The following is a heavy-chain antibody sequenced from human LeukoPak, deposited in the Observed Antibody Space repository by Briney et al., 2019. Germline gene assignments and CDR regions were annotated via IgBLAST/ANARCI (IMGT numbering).Heavy chain of an antibody. CDR2: ITHSGST. J-gene: IGHJ4*02. Sequence: PSETLSLTCTVSGYSISSGYYWGWIRQPPGKGLEWIGEITHSGSTNYNPSLKSRVTISVDTSKNQFSLKLSSVTAADTAVYYCATTYYYDRSGYFGLDNYWGQGTLVTVSS. V-gene: IGHV4-38-2*02. CDR3: ATTYYYDRSGYFGLDNY. D-gene: IGHD3-22*01. CDR1: GYSISSGYY.